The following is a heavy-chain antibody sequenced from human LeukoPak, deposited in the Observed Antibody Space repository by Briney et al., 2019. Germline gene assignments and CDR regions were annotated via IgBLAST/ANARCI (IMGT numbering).Heavy chain of an antibody. Sequence: SETLSLTSAVSGGSISSSNWWSWVRQPPGKGLEWIGEIYHGGSANYNPSLKSRVTISVDKSKNQFSLRLSSVTAADTAVYYCARAERGFFYDSSGYSSPPTLFDFWGPGTLVTVSS. CDR1: GGSISSSNW. CDR2: IYHGGSA. CDR3: ARAERGFFYDSSGYSSPPTLFDF. D-gene: IGHD3-22*01. V-gene: IGHV4-4*02. J-gene: IGHJ4*02.